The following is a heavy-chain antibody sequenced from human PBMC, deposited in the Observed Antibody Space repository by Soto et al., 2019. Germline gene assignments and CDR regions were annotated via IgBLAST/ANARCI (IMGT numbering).Heavy chain of an antibody. CDR2: IKSKTDGGTT. J-gene: IGHJ3*01. Sequence: LRLSCAASGFTFSNAWMNWVRQAPGKGLEWVGRIKSKTDGGTTDYAAPVKGRFTISRDDSKNTLYLQMNSLKTEDTAGYYCTTVKVLRFFDCLSPDDVFDLWAQGPTVTAS. V-gene: IGHV3-15*07. CDR1: GFTFSNAW. D-gene: IGHD3-9*01. CDR3: TTVKVLRFFDCLSPDDVFDL.